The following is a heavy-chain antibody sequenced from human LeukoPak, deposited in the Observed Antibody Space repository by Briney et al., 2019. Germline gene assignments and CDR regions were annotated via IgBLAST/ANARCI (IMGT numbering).Heavy chain of an antibody. J-gene: IGHJ4*02. Sequence: PGGSLRLSCAASGFSFRNSWMSWVRQIPGKGLEWVANIRQDGNEIYYMDSVKGRFTISRDNAKKSLYLQMNLLRAEDTAVYYCAKDQAGATPPPYYFDYWGQGTLVTVSS. CDR3: AKDQAGATPPPYYFDY. D-gene: IGHD1-26*01. CDR2: IRQDGNEI. CDR1: GFSFRNSW. V-gene: IGHV3-7*01.